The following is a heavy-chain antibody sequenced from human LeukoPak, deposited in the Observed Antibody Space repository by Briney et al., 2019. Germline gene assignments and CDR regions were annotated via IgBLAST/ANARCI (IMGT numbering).Heavy chain of an antibody. Sequence: GGSLRLSCAASGFTFSSYAMSWVRQAPGKGLEWVSAISGSGGSTYYADSVKGRFTISRDNSKNTLYLQMNSLGAEDTAVYYCAKDLLPSATTPNYYYYGMDVWGQGTTVTVSS. D-gene: IGHD5-12*01. CDR2: ISGSGGST. CDR1: GFTFSSYA. CDR3: AKDLLPSATTPNYYYYGMDV. V-gene: IGHV3-23*01. J-gene: IGHJ6*02.